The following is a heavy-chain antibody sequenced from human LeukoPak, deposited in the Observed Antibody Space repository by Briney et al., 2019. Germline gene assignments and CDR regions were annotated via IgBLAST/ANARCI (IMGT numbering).Heavy chain of an antibody. Sequence: SETLSLTCTVSGGSINSYYWSWIRQPPGKGLEWIGYIYYSGSTNYNPSLKSRVTISVDTSKNQFSLKLSSVTAADTAVYFCARVGFNYHHFDYWGQGTLVTVSS. V-gene: IGHV4-59*01. D-gene: IGHD5-24*01. J-gene: IGHJ4*02. CDR3: ARVGFNYHHFDY. CDR1: GGSINSYY. CDR2: IYYSGST.